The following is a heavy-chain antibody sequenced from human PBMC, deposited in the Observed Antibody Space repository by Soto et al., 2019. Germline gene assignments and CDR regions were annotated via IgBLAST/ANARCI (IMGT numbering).Heavy chain of an antibody. CDR2: IYYSGST. CDR1: GGSISSYY. Sequence: ASETLSLTCTVSGGSISSYYWSWIRQPPGKGLEWIGYIYYSGSTNYNPSLKSRVTISVDTSKNQFSLKLSSVTAADTAVYYCARSAGGGAPDYWGQGTLVTVSS. V-gene: IGHV4-59*01. J-gene: IGHJ4*02. D-gene: IGHD3-16*01. CDR3: ARSAGGGAPDY.